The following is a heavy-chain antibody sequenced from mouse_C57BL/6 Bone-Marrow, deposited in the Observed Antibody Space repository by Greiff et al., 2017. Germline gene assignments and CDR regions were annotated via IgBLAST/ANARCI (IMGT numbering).Heavy chain of an antibody. J-gene: IGHJ2*01. D-gene: IGHD1-1*01. CDR1: GYTFTDYY. Sequence: EVQLQQSGPELVKPGASVKISCKASGYTFTDYYMNWVKQSRGKSLEWIGDINPNNGGTSYNQKLKGKATLTVDKSSSTAYMELRSLTSEDTAVYYGARDYYGGSWYSDYWGQGTILTVSA. V-gene: IGHV1-26*01. CDR2: INPNNGGT. CDR3: ARDYYGGSWYSDY.